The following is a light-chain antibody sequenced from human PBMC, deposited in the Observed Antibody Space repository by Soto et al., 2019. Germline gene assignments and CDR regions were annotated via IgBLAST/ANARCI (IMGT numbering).Light chain of an antibody. CDR1: SGHSNYA. Sequence: QSVLTQSPSASASLGASVKLTCTLSSGHSNYAIAWHQQQPEKGPRYLMKLNSDGSHSKGDGIPDRFSGSSSEAERYLTISSLQSEDEADYYCQTWGTGTWVFGGGTKVTVL. J-gene: IGLJ3*02. CDR2: LNSDGSH. V-gene: IGLV4-69*01. CDR3: QTWGTGTWV.